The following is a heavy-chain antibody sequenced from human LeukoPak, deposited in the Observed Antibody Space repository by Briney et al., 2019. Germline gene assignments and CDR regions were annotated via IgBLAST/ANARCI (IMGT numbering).Heavy chain of an antibody. CDR3: AKGAPSPVTTYCQH. V-gene: IGHV3-23*01. D-gene: IGHD4-17*01. CDR2: ISGSAGRP. J-gene: IGHJ1*01. Sequence: GGSLRLSCAASGFTFSSYAMTWVRQAPAKGREWVSAISGSAGRPYYADSVKGRFTISRDNSKNTLYLQMNRLRAEDTAVYYCAKGAPSPVTTYCQHWGQGTLVTVSS. CDR1: GFTFSSYA.